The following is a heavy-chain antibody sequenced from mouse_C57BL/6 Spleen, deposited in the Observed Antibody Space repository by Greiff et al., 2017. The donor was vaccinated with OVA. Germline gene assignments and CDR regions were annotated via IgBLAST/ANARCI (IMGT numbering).Heavy chain of an antibody. V-gene: IGHV1-69*01. CDR1: GYTFTSYW. CDR3: ARGLRIAY. Sequence: QVQLQQPGAELVMPGASVKLSCKASGYTFTSYWMHWVKQRPGQGLECIGEIDPSDSYTNYNQKFKGKSTLTVDKSSSTAYMQLSSLTSEDSAVYYCARGLRIAYWGQGTLVTVSA. CDR2: IDPSDSYT. J-gene: IGHJ3*01. D-gene: IGHD3-2*02.